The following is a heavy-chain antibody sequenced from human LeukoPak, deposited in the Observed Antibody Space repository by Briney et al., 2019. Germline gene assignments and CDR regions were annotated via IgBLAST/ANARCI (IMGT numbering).Heavy chain of an antibody. CDR2: TYYRSKWYN. D-gene: IGHD2-8*02. J-gene: IGHJ4*02. CDR3: ARSTGWLNGH. Sequence: SQTLSLTCAISGDSVSSTNAAWNWIGQSPSRGLEWLGRTYYRSKWYNDYAVSVKSRITINPDTSKNQFSLQSNSVTPEDTAVYYCARSTGWLNGHWGQGTLVTVSS. CDR1: GDSVSSTNAA. V-gene: IGHV6-1*01.